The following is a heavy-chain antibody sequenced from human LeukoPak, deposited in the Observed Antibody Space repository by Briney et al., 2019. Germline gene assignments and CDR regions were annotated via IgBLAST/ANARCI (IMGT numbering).Heavy chain of an antibody. V-gene: IGHV1-8*01. D-gene: IGHD2-2*01. J-gene: IGHJ5*02. CDR2: INPSSGNT. CDR1: GYTFTSYD. Sequence: ASVKVSCKASGYTFTSYDINWVRQATGQGLEWMGWINPSSGNTGYAQKFQGRVTMTRNTSISTAYMELSSLRSEDTAVYYCATEIGYCSSTSCPNWFDPWGQGTLVTVSS. CDR3: ATEIGYCSSTSCPNWFDP.